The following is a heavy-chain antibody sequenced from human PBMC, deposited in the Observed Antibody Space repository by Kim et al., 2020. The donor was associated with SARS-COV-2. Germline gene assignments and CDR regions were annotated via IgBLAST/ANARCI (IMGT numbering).Heavy chain of an antibody. CDR1: GYTFTGYY. CDR2: INPNSGGT. V-gene: IGHV1-2*02. CDR3: ARCRSSRFCGY. D-gene: IGHD3-3*01. J-gene: IGHJ4*02. Sequence: ASVKVSCKASGYTFTGYYMHWVRQAPGQGLEWMGWINPNSGGTNYAQKLQGRVTMTTDTSISTAYMELSSLRSDDTAVYYCARCRSSRFCGYWGEGALVTVSS.